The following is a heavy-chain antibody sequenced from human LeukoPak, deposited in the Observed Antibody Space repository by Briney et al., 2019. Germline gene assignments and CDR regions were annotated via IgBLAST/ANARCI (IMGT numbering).Heavy chain of an antibody. CDR2: ISSNGSP. V-gene: IGHV4-39*07. D-gene: IGHD2-2*01. CDR3: AREGTSAYYPGWFGP. J-gene: IGHJ5*02. Sequence: PSETLSLTCTVSGGSISSSNYYWGWIRQPPEKGLEWMGSISSNGSPYYNPSLKSRVTLSVDTSKNQFSLKLTSLTAADTAIYYCAREGTSAYYPGWFGPWGRGILVTVSS. CDR1: GGSISSSNYY.